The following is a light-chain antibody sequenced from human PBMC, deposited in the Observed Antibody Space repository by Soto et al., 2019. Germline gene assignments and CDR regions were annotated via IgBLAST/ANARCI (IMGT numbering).Light chain of an antibody. CDR1: QSVSSN. J-gene: IGKJ2*01. CDR3: QQYNNWPPGT. Sequence: EIVMTQSPATLSVSPGERATLSCRASQSVSSNLAWYQQKPGQAPRLLIYGASARATGIPARFSGSGSGTEFTLTISSLQSADFAIYYCQQYNNWPPGTFGQGTKLXXK. CDR2: GAS. V-gene: IGKV3-15*01.